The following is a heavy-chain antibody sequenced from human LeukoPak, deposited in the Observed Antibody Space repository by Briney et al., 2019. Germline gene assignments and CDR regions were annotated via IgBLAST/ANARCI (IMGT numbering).Heavy chain of an antibody. CDR3: ARVFPRPMVRGIDH. Sequence: SETLSLTCAVSGGSVSGSNWWSWVRQSPGKGLEWIGEIYHSGSTNYNPSFKSRVTMSIDKSKKEFSLKLSSVSAADTAVYYCARVFPRPMVRGIDHWGQGTLVTVSS. D-gene: IGHD3-10*01. CDR2: IYHSGST. CDR1: GGSVSGSNW. V-gene: IGHV4-4*02. J-gene: IGHJ4*02.